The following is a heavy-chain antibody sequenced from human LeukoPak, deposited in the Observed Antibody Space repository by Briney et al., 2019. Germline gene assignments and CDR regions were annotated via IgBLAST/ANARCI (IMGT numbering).Heavy chain of an antibody. CDR3: ASGGYFWYYFDY. D-gene: IGHD4-23*01. V-gene: IGHV1-69*05. CDR1: GGTFSSYA. Sequence: SVKVSCKASGGTFSSYAISWVRQAPRQGLEWMGGIIPIFGTANYAQKFQGRVTITTDESTSTAYMELSSLRSEDTAVYYCASGGYFWYYFDYWGQGTLVTVSS. J-gene: IGHJ4*02. CDR2: IIPIFGTA.